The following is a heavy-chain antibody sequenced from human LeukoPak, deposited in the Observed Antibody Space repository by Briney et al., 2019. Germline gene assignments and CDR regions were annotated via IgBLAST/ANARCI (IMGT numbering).Heavy chain of an antibody. CDR1: GGSFSGYY. D-gene: IGHD5-24*01. V-gene: IGHV4-59*01. J-gene: IGHJ4*02. Sequence: SETLSLTCAVYGGSFSGYYWSWIRQPPGKGLEWIGYIYYSGSTNYNPSLKSRVTISVDTSKNQFSLKLSSVTAADTAVYYCARDGGATGSIGEFDYWGQGTLVTVSS. CDR2: IYYSGST. CDR3: ARDGGATGSIGEFDY.